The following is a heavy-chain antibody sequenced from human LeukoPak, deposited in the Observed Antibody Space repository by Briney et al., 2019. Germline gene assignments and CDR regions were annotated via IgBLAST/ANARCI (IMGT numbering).Heavy chain of an antibody. CDR3: AKGSKLTPPH. Sequence: PGGSQRLSCAASGFTFGNYALNWVRETPAKGLEGGSTISGSGGSTFYADSVKGRFTISRDNSKNTLYLQMNSLSAEDTAVYYCAKGSKLTPPHWGRGTLVTVSS. D-gene: IGHD3-9*01. J-gene: IGHJ4*02. CDR1: GFTFGNYA. CDR2: ISGSGGST. V-gene: IGHV3-23*01.